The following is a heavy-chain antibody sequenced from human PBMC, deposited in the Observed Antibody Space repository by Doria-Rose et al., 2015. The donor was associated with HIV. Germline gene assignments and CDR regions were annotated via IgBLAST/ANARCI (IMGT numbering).Heavy chain of an antibody. D-gene: IGHD6-13*01. CDR1: GVSLSSPGMG. CDR3: ARIKSSRWYHKYYFDF. J-gene: IGHJ4*02. Sequence: QESGPVLVKPTETLTLTCTVSGVSLSSPGMGVSWIRQPPGKALEWRANIFSDDERSYKTSLKSRLTISSVTSKSQVFLTMTDTDPVDTATYYCARIKSSRWYHKYYFDFWGQGTLVIVSA. CDR2: IFSDDER. V-gene: IGHV2-26*01.